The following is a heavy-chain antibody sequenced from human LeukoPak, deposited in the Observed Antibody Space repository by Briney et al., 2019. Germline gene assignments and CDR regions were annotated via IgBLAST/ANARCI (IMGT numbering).Heavy chain of an antibody. Sequence: ASVKVSCTASGGTFSSYAISWVRQAPGQGLEWMGGIIPIFGTANYAQKFQGRVTITADESTSTAYMELSSLRSEDTAVYYCARAHQPYYYDSSGYYPGYYWGQGTLVTVSS. V-gene: IGHV1-69*01. CDR2: IIPIFGTA. D-gene: IGHD3-22*01. CDR3: ARAHQPYYYDSSGYYPGYY. J-gene: IGHJ4*02. CDR1: GGTFSSYA.